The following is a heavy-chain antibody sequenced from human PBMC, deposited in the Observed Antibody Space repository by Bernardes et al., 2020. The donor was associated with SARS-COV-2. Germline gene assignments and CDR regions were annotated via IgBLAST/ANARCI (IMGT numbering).Heavy chain of an antibody. D-gene: IGHD1-26*01. CDR2: IKYDGSEK. CDR1: GFTFSNYW. CDR3: WRDRLSGREADDY. V-gene: IGHV3-7*03. J-gene: IGHJ4*02. Sequence: GGSLRLSCAASGFTFSNYWMNWARQAPGKGLEWVGLIKYDGSEKYYADSVKGRLTISRDNSKNSLYLEMNGLRAEDTAVYYCWRDRLSGREADDYWGQGTLVTVSS.